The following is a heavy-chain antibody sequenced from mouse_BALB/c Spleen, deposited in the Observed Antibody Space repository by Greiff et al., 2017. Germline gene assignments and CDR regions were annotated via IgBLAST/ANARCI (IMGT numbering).Heavy chain of an antibody. CDR3: ARGITTVVPFAY. V-gene: IGHV5-6-3*01. CDR1: GFTFSSYG. CDR2: INSNGGST. Sequence: EVKLVESGGGLVQPGGSLKLSCAASGFTFSSYGMSWVRQTPDKRLELVATINSNGGSTYYPDSVKGRFTISRDNAKNTLYLQMSSLKSEDTAMYYCARGITTVVPFAYWGQGTLVTVSA. J-gene: IGHJ3*01. D-gene: IGHD1-1*01.